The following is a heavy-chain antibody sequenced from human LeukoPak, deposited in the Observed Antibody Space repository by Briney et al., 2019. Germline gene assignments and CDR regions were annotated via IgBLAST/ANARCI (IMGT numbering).Heavy chain of an antibody. CDR3: ARALAVAGTKTGTSIDY. J-gene: IGHJ4*02. CDR2: ISSSISYI. V-gene: IGHV3-21*01. CDR1: GFTFSSYS. D-gene: IGHD6-19*01. Sequence: PGGSLRLSCAASGFTFSSYSMNWVRQAPGKGLEWVSSISSSISYIYYADSVKGRVTISRDNAKNSQYLQMNSLRAENTAVYYCARALAVAGTKTGTSIDYWGQGTLVTVSS.